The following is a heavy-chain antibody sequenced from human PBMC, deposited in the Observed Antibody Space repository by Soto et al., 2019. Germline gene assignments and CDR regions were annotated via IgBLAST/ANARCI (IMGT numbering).Heavy chain of an antibody. CDR3: AKDIGKIGYSGGRRGVRAFDI. Sequence: EVQLVESGGGLVQPGRSLRLSCAASGFTFDDYAMHWVRQAPGKGLEWVSGISWNSGSIGYADSVKGRFTISRDNAKNSLYLQMNSLRAEDTALYYCAKDIGKIGYSGGRRGVRAFDIWGQGTMVTVSS. CDR1: GFTFDDYA. V-gene: IGHV3-9*01. D-gene: IGHD6-19*01. J-gene: IGHJ3*02. CDR2: ISWNSGSI.